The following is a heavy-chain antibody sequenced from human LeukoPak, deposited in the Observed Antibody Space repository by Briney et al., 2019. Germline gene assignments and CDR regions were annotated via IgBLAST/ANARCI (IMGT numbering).Heavy chain of an antibody. CDR1: GVSISSSSYY. CDR2: LYYSGST. J-gene: IGHJ4*02. CDR3: ARYSSGWYTVDY. D-gene: IGHD6-19*01. Sequence: PSETLSLTCSVSGVSISSSSYYWGWIRQPPGKGLEWIGSLYYSGSTYYNPSLKSRVTISVDTSKHQFSLKLSSVTAADTAVYYCARYSSGWYTVDYWGQGTLVTVSS. V-gene: IGHV4-39*01.